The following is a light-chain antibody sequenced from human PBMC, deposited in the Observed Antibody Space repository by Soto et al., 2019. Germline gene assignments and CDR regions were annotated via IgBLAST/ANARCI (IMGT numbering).Light chain of an antibody. CDR3: QQYGSSRPMYT. Sequence: EIVLTQSPGTLSLSPGERVTLSCRASQSVSSSYLAWYQQKPGQAPRLLIYGASSRATGIPDRFSGSGSGTDFTLTISRLEPEDFAVYYCQQYGSSRPMYTFGQGTKLEIK. J-gene: IGKJ2*01. CDR1: QSVSSSY. V-gene: IGKV3-20*01. CDR2: GAS.